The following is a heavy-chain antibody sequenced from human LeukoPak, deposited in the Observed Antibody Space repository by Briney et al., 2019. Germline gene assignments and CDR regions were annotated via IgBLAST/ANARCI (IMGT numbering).Heavy chain of an antibody. CDR2: IYYSGST. J-gene: IGHJ2*01. CDR1: GGSISSYY. D-gene: IGHD3-22*01. CDR3: ARRPYDSSGYQGYWYFDL. Sequence: SETLSLTCTVSGGSISSYYWSWIRQPPGKGLEWIGYIYYSGSTNYNPSLKSRVTISVDTPKNQFSLKLSSVTAADTAVYYCARRPYDSSGYQGYWYFDLWGRGTLVTVSS. V-gene: IGHV4-59*08.